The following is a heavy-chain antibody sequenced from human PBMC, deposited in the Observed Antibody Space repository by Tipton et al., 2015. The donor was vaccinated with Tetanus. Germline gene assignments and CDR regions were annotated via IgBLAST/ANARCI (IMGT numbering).Heavy chain of an antibody. CDR3: TRVNTRDSFDF. CDR2: VRSKADGGTT. D-gene: IGHD3-22*01. V-gene: IGHV3-15*07. Sequence: AASGFTFNTIWMNWVRQAPGKGLEWVGRVRSKADGGTTEYAAPVKGRFTISRDDSKNTVYMQMNSLKDEDTAIYYCTRVNTRDSFDFWGRGTMVTVSS. J-gene: IGHJ3*01. CDR1: GFTFNTIW.